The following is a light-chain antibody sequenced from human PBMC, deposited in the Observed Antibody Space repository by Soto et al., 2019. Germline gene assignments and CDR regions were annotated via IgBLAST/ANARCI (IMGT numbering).Light chain of an antibody. CDR3: QQYDHLPIT. CDR2: DAS. CDR1: QSISSY. V-gene: IGKV1-33*01. J-gene: IGKJ5*01. Sequence: DIQMPPSPSSLSASVVYRVTITCRASQSISSYLNWYQQKPGEAPKLLIYDASKLETGVPSRFSGSGSGTDFTFTISSLQPEDFATYHCQQYDHLPITFGQGTRLEIK.